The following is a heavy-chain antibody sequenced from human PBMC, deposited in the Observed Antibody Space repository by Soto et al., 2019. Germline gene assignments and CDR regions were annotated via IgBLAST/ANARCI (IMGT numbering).Heavy chain of an antibody. D-gene: IGHD6-19*01. J-gene: IGHJ4*02. V-gene: IGHV1-69*05. Sequence: GASVKVSCKASGGTFTNYAFSWVRQAPGQGLEWLGGIIPIFGTADYAQKFQGRVTMTRDTSTSTVYMELSSLRSEDTAVYYCAREAGAFDYWGQGTLVTVSS. CDR1: GGTFTNYA. CDR3: AREAGAFDY. CDR2: IIPIFGTA.